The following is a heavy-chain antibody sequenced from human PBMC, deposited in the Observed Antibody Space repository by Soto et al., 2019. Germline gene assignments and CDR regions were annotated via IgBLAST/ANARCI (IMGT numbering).Heavy chain of an antibody. CDR3: ARGNATMGYFDY. V-gene: IGHV4-31*03. J-gene: IGHJ4*02. CDR1: GGSISSGGYY. D-gene: IGHD1-1*01. Sequence: QVQLQESGPGLVKPSQTLSLTCTVSGGSISSGGYYWSWIRQHPGKALEWIGYIYYSGSTYFNPSTKSRVNISVDTSKNQFALKLSSVTAADTAVYYCARGNATMGYFDYWGQGTLVTVSS. CDR2: IYYSGST.